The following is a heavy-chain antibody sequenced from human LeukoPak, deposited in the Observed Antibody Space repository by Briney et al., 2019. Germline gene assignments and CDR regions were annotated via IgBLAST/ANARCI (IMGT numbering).Heavy chain of an antibody. CDR3: AKEGSGWRGYFDY. Sequence: PGGSLRLSCAASGFTFSSYGMHWVRQAPGKELEWVAFIRYDGSNKYYADSVKGRFTISRDNSKNTLYLQMNSLRAEDTAVCYCAKEGSGWRGYFDYWGQGTLVTVSS. CDR1: GFTFSSYG. J-gene: IGHJ4*02. V-gene: IGHV3-30*02. CDR2: IRYDGSNK. D-gene: IGHD6-19*01.